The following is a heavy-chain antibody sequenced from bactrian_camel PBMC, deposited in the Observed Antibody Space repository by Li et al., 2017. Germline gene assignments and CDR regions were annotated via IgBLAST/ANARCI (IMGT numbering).Heavy chain of an antibody. J-gene: IGHJ6*01. D-gene: IGHD6*01. CDR1: GYTFDEHC. CDR3: AASRWYGSTWCPPLNHAAWNFGS. Sequence: HVQLVESGGGSVQAGGSLRLSCEASGYTFDEHCVAWFRQVPGKERDGVAEIDTNGRTEYLDSVQGRFTISKDNDEHTLYLQMSSLKPDDTAMYVCAASRWYGSTWCPPLNHAAWNFGSWGQGTQVTVS. CDR2: IDTNGRT. V-gene: IGHV3S55*01.